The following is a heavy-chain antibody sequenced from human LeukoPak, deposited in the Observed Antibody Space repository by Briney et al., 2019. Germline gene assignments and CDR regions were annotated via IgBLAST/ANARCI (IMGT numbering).Heavy chain of an antibody. J-gene: IGHJ4*02. Sequence: GGSLRLSCAASGFTFSSYGMHWVRQAPGKGLEWVAFIRYDGSNKYYADSVKGRFTISRDNSKNTLYLQMNSLRAEDTAVYYCAKGVYGSGNRYYFDYWGQGTLVTVSS. V-gene: IGHV3-30*02. CDR1: GFTFSSYG. CDR3: AKGVYGSGNRYYFDY. D-gene: IGHD3-10*01. CDR2: IRYDGSNK.